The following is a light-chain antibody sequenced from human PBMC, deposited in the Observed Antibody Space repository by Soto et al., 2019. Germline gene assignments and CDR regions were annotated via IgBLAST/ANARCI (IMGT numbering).Light chain of an antibody. CDR3: YSSRSSSTTFYV. V-gene: IGLV2-14*03. J-gene: IGLJ1*01. CDR2: GVS. Sequence: QSALTQPASVSGSPGQSITISCAGTSSHIGGSEYVAWYQQHPGKAPKLMIYGVSNRPSGVSNRFSGSKSGNTASLTISGLQAEDEADYFCYSSRSSSTTFYVFGTGTKLTVL. CDR1: SSHIGGSEY.